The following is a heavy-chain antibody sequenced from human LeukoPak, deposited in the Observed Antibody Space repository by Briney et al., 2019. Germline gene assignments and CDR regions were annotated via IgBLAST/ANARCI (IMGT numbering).Heavy chain of an antibody. Sequence: SETLSLTCAVYGGSFSGYYWSWIRHPPGKGLEWIVEINHSGSNNYNPSLKSRVTISVDTSKNQFSLKLSSVTAADTAVYYCARQVGYDSSGYNWFDPWGQGTLVTVSS. V-gene: IGHV4-34*01. CDR3: ARQVGYDSSGYNWFDP. CDR2: INHSGSN. J-gene: IGHJ5*02. D-gene: IGHD3-22*01. CDR1: GGSFSGYY.